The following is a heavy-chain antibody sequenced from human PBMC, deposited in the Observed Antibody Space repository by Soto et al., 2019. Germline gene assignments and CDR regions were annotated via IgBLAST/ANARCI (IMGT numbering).Heavy chain of an antibody. CDR2: ITHDGHSK. Sequence: GGSLRLSCTASGFTFSKFSMHWVRQPPGKGLEWVTLITHDGHSKYYADSVKGRFTCSRDNSKNTLYLQMNSLRAEDTAVYYCAKALTVTPPSTARFDAFDPWGQGTLVTVSS. D-gene: IGHD4-17*01. J-gene: IGHJ5*02. V-gene: IGHV3-30*04. CDR3: AKALTVTPPSTARFDAFDP. CDR1: GFTFSKFS.